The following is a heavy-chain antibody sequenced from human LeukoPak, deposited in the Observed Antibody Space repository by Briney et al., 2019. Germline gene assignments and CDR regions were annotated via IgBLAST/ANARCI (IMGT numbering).Heavy chain of an antibody. CDR3: ARVPSYASKWYFDY. CDR2: IYYSGST. Sequence: PSETLSLTCTVSGGSINNYYWSWIRQPPGKGLERIGYIYYSGSTNYNPSLKSRVTISVDTSKNQFSLKLSSVTAADTAVYYCARVPSYASKWYFDYWGQGTLVTVSS. J-gene: IGHJ4*02. CDR1: GGSINNYY. V-gene: IGHV4-59*01. D-gene: IGHD2-2*01.